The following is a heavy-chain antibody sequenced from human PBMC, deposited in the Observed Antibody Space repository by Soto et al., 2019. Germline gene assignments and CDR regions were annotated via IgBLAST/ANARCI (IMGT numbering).Heavy chain of an antibody. V-gene: IGHV3-15*05. CDR2: IKSKTDGATT. CDR3: TTIIPQGKRERGP. Sequence: GGSLRRSCAASGFSFTNAWMSWVRQAAGEGLEWIGRIKSKTDGATTDYAGPVKGRLTISRHDSKKTLFGQMNGLKTEDTAVYYCTTIIPQGKRERGPWGQGT. D-gene: IGHD1-26*01. J-gene: IGHJ5*02. CDR1: GFSFTNAW.